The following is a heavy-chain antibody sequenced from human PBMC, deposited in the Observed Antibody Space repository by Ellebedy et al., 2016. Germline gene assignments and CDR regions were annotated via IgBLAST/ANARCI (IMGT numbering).Heavy chain of an antibody. V-gene: IGHV1-8*01. J-gene: IGHJ4*02. D-gene: IGHD6-19*01. Sequence: ASVKVSXKASGYTFTSYDINWVRQATGQGLEWMGWMNPNSGNTGYAQKFQGRVTMTRNTSISTAYMELSSLRSEDTAVYYCARGRRGGWLTYFDYWGQGTLVTVSS. CDR3: ARGRRGGWLTYFDY. CDR1: GYTFTSYD. CDR2: MNPNSGNT.